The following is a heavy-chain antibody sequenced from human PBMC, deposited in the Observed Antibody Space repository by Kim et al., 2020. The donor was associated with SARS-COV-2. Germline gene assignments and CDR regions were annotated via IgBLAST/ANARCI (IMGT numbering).Heavy chain of an antibody. CDR3: ARDGSSGWYDYYYYGM. Sequence: SETLSLTCTVSGGSISSSSYYWGWIRQPPGKGLEWIGSIYYSVSTYYNPSLKSRVTISVDTSKNQFSLKLSSVTAADTAVYYCARDGSSGWYDYYYYGM. V-gene: IGHV4-39*07. J-gene: IGHJ6*01. CDR2: IYYSVST. CDR1: GGSISSSSYY. D-gene: IGHD6-19*01.